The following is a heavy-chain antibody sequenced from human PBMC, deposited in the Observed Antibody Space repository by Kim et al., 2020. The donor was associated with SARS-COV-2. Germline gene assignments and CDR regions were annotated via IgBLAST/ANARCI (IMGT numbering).Heavy chain of an antibody. V-gene: IGHV2-5*02. CDR3: AHRTTVTTSFDY. D-gene: IGHD4-17*01. CDR2: IYWDDDK. Sequence: QPPGKALEWLAIIYWDDDKRYSPSLKSRLTITKDTSKNQVVLTMTNMDPVDTATYYCAHRTTVTTSFDYWGQGTLVTVSS. J-gene: IGHJ4*02.